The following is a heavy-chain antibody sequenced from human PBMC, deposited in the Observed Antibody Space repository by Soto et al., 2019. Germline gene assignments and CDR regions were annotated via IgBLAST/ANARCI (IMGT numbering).Heavy chain of an antibody. D-gene: IGHD3-10*01. CDR3: ARALVSRGFAFDY. J-gene: IGHJ4*02. CDR2: INPIFGTA. V-gene: IGHV1-69*01. CDR1: GGTFSSYA. Sequence: QVQLVQSGAEVRKPGSSVKVSCKASGGTFSSYAVSWVRQAPGQGLEWMGGINPIFGTADYAQKFQGRVTVTADESTTTAYMELSSLTSEDTAMYYCARALVSRGFAFDYWGQGTLGTVSS.